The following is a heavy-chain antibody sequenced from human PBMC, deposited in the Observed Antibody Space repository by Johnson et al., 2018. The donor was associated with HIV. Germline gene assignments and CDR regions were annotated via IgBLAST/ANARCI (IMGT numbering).Heavy chain of an antibody. CDR3: AKHSSSWYDDAFDI. V-gene: IGHV3-23*04. D-gene: IGHD6-13*01. J-gene: IGHJ3*02. CDR2: ISGSGGST. CDR1: AFTFTYYA. Sequence: VQLVESGGGLVQPGGSLRLSCAASAFTFTYYAMSWVRQAPGKGLEWVSGISGSGGSTYYADSVKGRFTISRDNSKNTLFLQMNSLRAEDTAVYYCAKHSSSWYDDAFDIWGQGTMVTVSS.